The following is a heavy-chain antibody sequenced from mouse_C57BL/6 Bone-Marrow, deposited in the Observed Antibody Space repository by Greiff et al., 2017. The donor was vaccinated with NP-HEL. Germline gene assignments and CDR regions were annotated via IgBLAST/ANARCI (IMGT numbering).Heavy chain of an antibody. Sequence: QVQLQQSGAELARPGASVKLSCKASGYTFTSYGISWVKQRTGQGLEWIGEIYPRSGNTYYNEKFKGKATLTADKSSSTAYMELRSLTSEDSAVYFCARSINTVVEGTDWGQGTLVTVAA. J-gene: IGHJ3*01. CDR3: ARSINTVVEGTD. CDR2: IYPRSGNT. V-gene: IGHV1-81*01. CDR1: GYTFTSYG. D-gene: IGHD1-1*01.